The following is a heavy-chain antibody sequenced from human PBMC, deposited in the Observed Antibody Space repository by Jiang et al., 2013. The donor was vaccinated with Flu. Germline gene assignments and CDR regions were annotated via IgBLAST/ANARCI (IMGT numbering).Heavy chain of an antibody. J-gene: IGHJ5*02. V-gene: IGHV6-1*01. CDR2: TYYRSKWYN. Sequence: EWLGRTYYRSKWYNDYAVSVKSRITINPDTSKNQFSLQLNSVTPEDTAVYYCARGIAVAGIGIKNWFDPWGQGTLVTVSS. CDR3: ARGIAVAGIGIKNWFDP. D-gene: IGHD6-19*01.